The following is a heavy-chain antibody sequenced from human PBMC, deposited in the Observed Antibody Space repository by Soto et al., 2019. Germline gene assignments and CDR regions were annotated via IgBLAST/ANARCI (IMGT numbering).Heavy chain of an antibody. CDR1: GFTFSSYA. V-gene: IGHV3-23*01. D-gene: IGHD2-21*02. CDR2: VTANGGST. Sequence: GGSLRLSCAASGFTFSSYAMHWVRQAPGKGLEWVSAVTANGGSTYSADSVKGRFTISRDNSKNTLFLQMNSLRAEDTAVYYCASLGVGDWANYYYYYGMDVWGQGTTVTVSS. CDR3: ASLGVGDWANYYYYYGMDV. J-gene: IGHJ6*02.